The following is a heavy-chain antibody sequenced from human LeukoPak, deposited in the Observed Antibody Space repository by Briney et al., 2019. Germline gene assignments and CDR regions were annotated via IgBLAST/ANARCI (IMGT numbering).Heavy chain of an antibody. D-gene: IGHD3/OR15-3a*01. CDR1: GFTFISYG. Sequence: GGSLRLSCAASGFTFISYGMHWVRQAPREGLGWVEVISYDGINKYYADSVKRRVNISRDNSKNTLYLQMNSLRAEDTAVYYCAKDRWTKLPFFGYRGQGTL. J-gene: IGHJ4*02. CDR3: AKDRWTKLPFFGY. CDR2: ISYDGINK. V-gene: IGHV3-30*18.